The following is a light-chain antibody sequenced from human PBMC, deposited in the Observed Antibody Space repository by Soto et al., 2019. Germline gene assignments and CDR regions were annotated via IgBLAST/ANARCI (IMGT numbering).Light chain of an antibody. CDR3: CSSVVGPYTWV. V-gene: IGLV2-11*01. CDR2: DVN. J-gene: IGLJ3*02. CDR1: SSDVGGYDF. Sequence: QSALTQPRSVSGSPGQSVTISCTGTSSDVGGYDFVSWYQQHPGKAPKLMIYDVNKWPSGVPDRFSGSKSGNTASLTISGLQAEDEDDYYCCSSVVGPYTWVFGGGTKLTVL.